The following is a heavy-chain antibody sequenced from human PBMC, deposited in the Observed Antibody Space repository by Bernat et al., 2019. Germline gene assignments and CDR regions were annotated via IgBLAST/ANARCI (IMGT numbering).Heavy chain of an antibody. J-gene: IGHJ6*03. CDR3: ARISYYGSGSFYYYYYMDV. CDR1: GGSISSGGYY. Sequence: QVQLQVSGPGLVKPSQTLSLTCTVSGGSISSGGYYWSWIRQHPGKGLEWIGYIYYSGSTYYNPSLKSRVTISVDTSKNQFSLKLSSVTAADTAVYYCARISYYGSGSFYYYYYMDVWGKGTTVTVSS. V-gene: IGHV4-31*03. D-gene: IGHD3-10*01. CDR2: IYYSGST.